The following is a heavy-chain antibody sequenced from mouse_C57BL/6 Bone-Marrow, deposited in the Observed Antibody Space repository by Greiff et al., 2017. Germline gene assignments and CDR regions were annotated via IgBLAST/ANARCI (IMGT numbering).Heavy chain of an antibody. J-gene: IGHJ4*01. CDR3: ARGNYDYVVYAMDY. D-gene: IGHD2-4*01. V-gene: IGHV1-81*01. Sequence: QLQLKASGAELARPGASVKLSCKPSGYTFPRSGLSWWKQRTGQGLEGILELYPRSGNTYYNEKFKGTATLTADKSSSTADMELRSLTSEDSAVYFGARGNYDYVVYAMDYWGQGTSVTVSS. CDR1: GYTFPRSG. CDR2: LYPRSGNT.